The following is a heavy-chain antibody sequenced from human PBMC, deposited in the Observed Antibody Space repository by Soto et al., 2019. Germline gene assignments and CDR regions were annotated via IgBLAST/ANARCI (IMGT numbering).Heavy chain of an antibody. CDR3: ARAPKVSGSSQTRPDF. CDR2: ITQSGNT. V-gene: IGHV4-34*01. J-gene: IGHJ4*02. CDR1: SGSFSGYY. D-gene: IGHD6-6*01. Sequence: PSESLSLTCSMYSGSFSGYYWGWIRQPPGKGLEWIGEITQSGNTNYSPSLKSRVSISIETSKKQCSLNLASVSAADTAVYYCARAPKVSGSSQTRPDFWGQGTLVTVSS.